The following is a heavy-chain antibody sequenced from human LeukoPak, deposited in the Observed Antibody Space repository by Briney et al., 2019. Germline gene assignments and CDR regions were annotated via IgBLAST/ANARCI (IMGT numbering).Heavy chain of an antibody. Sequence: PGGSLRLSCAASGFTSSSYTMNWVRQAPGKGLEWVSSISYSNSYICYADSVKGRFTISRDTAKNSLYLQMNSLRAEDTAVYYCARGGRTVTTPVGVDYWGQGTLVTVSS. D-gene: IGHD4-17*01. CDR1: GFTSSSYT. J-gene: IGHJ4*02. CDR2: ISYSNSYI. V-gene: IGHV3-21*01. CDR3: ARGGRTVTTPVGVDY.